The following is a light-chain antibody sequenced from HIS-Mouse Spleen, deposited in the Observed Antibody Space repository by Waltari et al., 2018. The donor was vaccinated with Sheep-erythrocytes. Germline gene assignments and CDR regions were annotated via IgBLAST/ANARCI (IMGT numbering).Light chain of an antibody. Sequence: QSALTQPRSVSGSPGQSVTISCTGTSSDVGGYNYVSWYQQHPGKAPKIMIYDVSKRPSGVPAGFSGSKSGNPASLTISGLQAEDEADYYCCSYAGSYTWVFGGGTKLTVL. V-gene: IGLV2-11*01. CDR3: CSYAGSYTWV. CDR1: SSDVGGYNY. CDR2: DVS. J-gene: IGLJ3*02.